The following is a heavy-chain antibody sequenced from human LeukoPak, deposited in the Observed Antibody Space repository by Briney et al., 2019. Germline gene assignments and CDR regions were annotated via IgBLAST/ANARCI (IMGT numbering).Heavy chain of an antibody. V-gene: IGHV3-23*01. Sequence: GGSLRLSCAASGFTFSSYAMTWVRQAPGKGLEWVSAISASGGSTYYADSVKGRFTISRDNSKNTLYLQMNSLRAEDTAVYYCAKDPRVYYFDYWGQGTLVTVSS. J-gene: IGHJ4*02. CDR2: ISASGGST. CDR1: GFTFSSYA. CDR3: AKDPRVYYFDY. D-gene: IGHD3-3*01.